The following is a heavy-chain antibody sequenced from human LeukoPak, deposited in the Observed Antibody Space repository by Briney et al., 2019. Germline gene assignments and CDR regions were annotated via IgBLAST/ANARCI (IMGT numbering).Heavy chain of an antibody. CDR1: GFTFSSYE. CDR2: ISSSGSTI. V-gene: IGHV3-48*03. D-gene: IGHD3-22*01. J-gene: IGHJ4*02. CDR3: AREGGVVVPFDY. Sequence: GGSLRLSCAASGFTFSSYEMNWVRQAPGKGLEWVSYISSSGSTIYYADSVKGRFTISRDNAKNSLYLQMNSLRAEDTAVYYCAREGGVVVPFDYWGQGTLVTVSS.